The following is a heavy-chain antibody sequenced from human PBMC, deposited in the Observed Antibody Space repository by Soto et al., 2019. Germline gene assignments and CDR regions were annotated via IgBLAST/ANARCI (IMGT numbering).Heavy chain of an antibody. D-gene: IGHD5-12*01. V-gene: IGHV1-2*04. Sequence: QVQLVQSGAEVRKPGASVTVSCRSSGDSFNDYYIHWVRQAPGQGFEWMGWINPNGGVTKYAKEFRGWVSMTRDTSIRTVYMQLSRLRSDDTAVYYCARESGGATATLDYYYFYMDVWGTGTTVTVSS. CDR3: ARESGGATATLDYYYFYMDV. CDR2: INPNGGVT. CDR1: GDSFNDYY. J-gene: IGHJ6*03.